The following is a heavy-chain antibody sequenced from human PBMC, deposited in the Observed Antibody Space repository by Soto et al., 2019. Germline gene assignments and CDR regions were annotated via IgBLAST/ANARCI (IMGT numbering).Heavy chain of an antibody. Sequence: GGSLRLSCRVSGFTFNNSGMHWVRQAPGKGLEWMAVISYDGSDKYYADSVKGRVIISRDNSRNTLNLEMNSLRAEDTAIYYCVKDRVPGAYGNYYGMDVWGQGTTVTVSS. D-gene: IGHD5-12*01. CDR1: GFTFNNSG. J-gene: IGHJ6*02. CDR3: VKDRVPGAYGNYYGMDV. V-gene: IGHV3-30*18. CDR2: ISYDGSDK.